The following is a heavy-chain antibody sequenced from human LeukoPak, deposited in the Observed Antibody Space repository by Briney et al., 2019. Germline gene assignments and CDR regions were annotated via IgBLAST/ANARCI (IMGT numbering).Heavy chain of an antibody. Sequence: GASVKVSCKASGGTFSSYTISWVRQAPGQGLEWMGRIIPILGIANYAQKFQGRVTITGDKSTSTAYMELSSLRSEDTAVYYCARDTHDYGGVDYWGQGTLVTVSS. CDR2: IIPILGIA. CDR1: GGTFSSYT. D-gene: IGHD4-23*01. J-gene: IGHJ4*02. V-gene: IGHV1-69*04. CDR3: ARDTHDYGGVDY.